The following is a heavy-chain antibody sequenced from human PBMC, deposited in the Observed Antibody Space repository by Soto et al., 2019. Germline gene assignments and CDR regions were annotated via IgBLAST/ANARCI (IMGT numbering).Heavy chain of an antibody. V-gene: IGHV3-15*01. CDR3: TTGSTSTKNY. CDR2: IKSKTDGGTT. Sequence: GGSLRLSCAASGFTFSNAWLSWVRQAPGKGLEWVGRIKSKTDGGTTDYTAPVKGRFTISRDDSKNTLYLQMNSLKIEDTAVYYCTTGSTSTKNYWGQGTLVTISS. CDR1: GFTFSNAW. J-gene: IGHJ4*02. D-gene: IGHD6-6*01.